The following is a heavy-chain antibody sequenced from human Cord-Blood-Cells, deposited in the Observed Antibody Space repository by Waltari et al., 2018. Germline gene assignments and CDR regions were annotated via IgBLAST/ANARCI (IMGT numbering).Heavy chain of an antibody. V-gene: IGHV3-15*01. CDR1: GFAFSNAG. CDR2: IKSKTDGGTT. CDR3: TTSFSLAY. J-gene: IGHJ4*02. D-gene: IGHD3-3*02. Sequence: EVQLVESGGGLVKPGGSLSISCAASGFAFSNAGLSWVRQAPGKGLEWVGRIKSKTDGGTTDYAAPVKGRFTISRDDSKNTLYLQMNSLKTEDTAVYYCTTSFSLAYWGQGTLVTVSS.